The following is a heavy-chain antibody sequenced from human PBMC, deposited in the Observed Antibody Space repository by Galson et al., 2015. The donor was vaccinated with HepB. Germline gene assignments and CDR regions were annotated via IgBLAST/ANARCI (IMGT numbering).Heavy chain of an antibody. Sequence: LTCAVYGGSLSGFYWSWIRQSPGKGLEWIGEINPSGTTNYSPSLKGRVNISPDTSKSQFSLNLSSVTAADTAVYYCARGRQGGAAIWGQGTLVTVSS. D-gene: IGHD2-2*01. CDR1: GGSLSGFY. CDR2: INPSGTT. CDR3: ARGRQGGAAI. J-gene: IGHJ4*02. V-gene: IGHV4-34*01.